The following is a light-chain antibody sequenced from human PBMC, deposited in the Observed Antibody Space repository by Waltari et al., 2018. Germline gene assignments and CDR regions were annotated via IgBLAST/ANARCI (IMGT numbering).Light chain of an antibody. CDR1: QSITNN. V-gene: IGKV3-15*01. Sequence: EIVMTQSPATLSVSQGERATLSCRASQSITNNLAWYQQKPGQAPRLLIYDASTRATGVPVRFSGTGSGTEFTLTISSLQSEDFALYYCQQYENWPPITFGQGTRLEIK. CDR3: QQYENWPPIT. CDR2: DAS. J-gene: IGKJ5*01.